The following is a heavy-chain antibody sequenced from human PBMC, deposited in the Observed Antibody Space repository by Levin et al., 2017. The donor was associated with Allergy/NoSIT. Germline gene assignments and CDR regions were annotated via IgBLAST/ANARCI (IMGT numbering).Heavy chain of an antibody. V-gene: IGHV4-39*01. CDR2: IYYSGST. J-gene: IGHJ4*02. Sequence: SETLSLTCTVSGGSISSSSYYWGWIRQPPGKGLEWIGSIYYSGSTYYNPSLKSRVTISVDTSKNQFSLKLSSVTAADTAVYYCARQDTAMDPYYFDYWGQGTLVTVSS. CDR3: ARQDTAMDPYYFDY. CDR1: GGSISSSSYY. D-gene: IGHD5-18*01.